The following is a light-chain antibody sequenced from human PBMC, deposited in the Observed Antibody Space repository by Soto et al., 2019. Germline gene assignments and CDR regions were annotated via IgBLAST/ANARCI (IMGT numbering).Light chain of an antibody. CDR2: LERSGSY. Sequence: QSALTQSSSASASLGSSVKLTCTLSSRHITYIIAWHQQQPGKAPRYLMKLERSGSYNKGSGVPDRFSGSSSGADRYLTISNLQSEDEADYYCETWDSNTRVFGTGTKVT. V-gene: IGLV4-60*03. CDR1: SRHITYI. CDR3: ETWDSNTRV. J-gene: IGLJ1*01.